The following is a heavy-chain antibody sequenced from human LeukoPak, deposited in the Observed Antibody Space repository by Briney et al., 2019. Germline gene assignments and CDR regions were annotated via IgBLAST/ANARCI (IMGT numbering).Heavy chain of an antibody. V-gene: IGHV4-30-2*01. CDR1: GGSISSGGYY. Sequence: PSQTLSLTCTVSGGSISSGGYYWSWIRQPPGKGLEWIGEINHSGSTNYNPSLKSRVTISVDTSKNQFSLKLSSVTAADTAVYYCARGHENYYYGMDVWGQGTTVTVSS. J-gene: IGHJ6*02. CDR3: ARGHENYYYGMDV. CDR2: INHSGST.